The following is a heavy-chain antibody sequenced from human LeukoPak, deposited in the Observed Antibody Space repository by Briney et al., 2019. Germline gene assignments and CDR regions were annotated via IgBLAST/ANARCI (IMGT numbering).Heavy chain of an antibody. Sequence: GGSLRLSCAASAFPFSRYAMSWVRPAPGKGREWVSAISGSGDSTYYADSVKGRFTISRDNSKNTLYLQMNSLRAEDTAVYYCAFNHLFDYWGQGTLVTVSS. J-gene: IGHJ4*02. CDR1: AFPFSRYA. D-gene: IGHD1-14*01. CDR2: ISGSGDST. V-gene: IGHV3-23*01. CDR3: AFNHLFDY.